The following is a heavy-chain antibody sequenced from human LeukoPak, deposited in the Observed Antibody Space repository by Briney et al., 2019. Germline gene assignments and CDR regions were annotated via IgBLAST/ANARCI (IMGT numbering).Heavy chain of an antibody. CDR2: ISSSRSNTI. Sequence: GGSLRLSCGASGFTFSIYEMNWVRQAPGKGLEWVSYISSSRSNTIYYADSVKGRFTISRDDAKNSLYPQMNSLRAEDTAVYYCARDLYYYGSGNYVPGFPDYWGQGTLVTVSS. CDR1: GFTFSIYE. V-gene: IGHV3-48*03. D-gene: IGHD3-10*01. J-gene: IGHJ4*02. CDR3: ARDLYYYGSGNYVPGFPDY.